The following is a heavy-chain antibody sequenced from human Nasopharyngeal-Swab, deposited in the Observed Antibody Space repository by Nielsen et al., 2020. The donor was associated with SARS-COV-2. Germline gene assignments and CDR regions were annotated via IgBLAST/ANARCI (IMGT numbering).Heavy chain of an antibody. CDR2: ISWNSGSI. Sequence: SCAASVFTFSSYWMHWVRQAPGKGLEWGSGISWNSGSIGYADSVKGRFTISRDKPTTSLYLHMNSLRAEDNAWSYCAKVGYSSVDYSGQGTLVTVSS. D-gene: IGHD6-25*01. CDR3: AKVGYSSVDY. V-gene: IGHV3-9*01. J-gene: IGHJ4*02. CDR1: VFTFSSYW.